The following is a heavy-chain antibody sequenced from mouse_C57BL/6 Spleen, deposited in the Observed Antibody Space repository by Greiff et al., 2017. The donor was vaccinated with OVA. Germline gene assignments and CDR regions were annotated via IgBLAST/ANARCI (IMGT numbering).Heavy chain of an antibody. D-gene: IGHD2-1*01. V-gene: IGHV1-4*01. CDR1: GYTFTSYT. J-gene: IGHJ3*01. Sequence: VQLQQSGAELARPGASVKMSCKASGYTFTSYTMHWVKQRPGQGLEWIGYINPSSGYTKYNQKFKDKATLTADKSSSTAYMQLSSLTSEDSAVYYCARGIYYGNFFAYWGQGTLVTVSA. CDR2: INPSSGYT. CDR3: ARGIYYGNFFAY.